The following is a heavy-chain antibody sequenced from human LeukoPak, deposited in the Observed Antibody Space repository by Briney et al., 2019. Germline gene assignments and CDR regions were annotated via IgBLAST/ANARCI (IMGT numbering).Heavy chain of an antibody. Sequence: GGSLRLSCAASGFTFSSYAMSWVRQAPGKGLEWVSAISGSGGSTHYADSAKGRFTISRDNSKNALYLQMNSLRAEDTAVYYCAKDRAAVAGEFYFDYWGQGTLVTVSS. CDR2: ISGSGGST. V-gene: IGHV3-23*01. D-gene: IGHD6-19*01. CDR1: GFTFSSYA. J-gene: IGHJ4*02. CDR3: AKDRAAVAGEFYFDY.